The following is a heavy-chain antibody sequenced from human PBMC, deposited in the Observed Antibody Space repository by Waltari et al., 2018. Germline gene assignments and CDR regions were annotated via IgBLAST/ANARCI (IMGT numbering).Heavy chain of an antibody. J-gene: IGHJ4*02. CDR1: GFTFSNFA. V-gene: IGHV3-23*01. CDR2: IRGSGGST. Sequence: EGQLLESGGGLVQPGGSLRLSCAASGFTFSNFAMSWVRQAPGKVLEWVSSIRGSGGSTYYADSVKGRFTISRDNSKNTLYLQMYSLRAEDTALYYCARHVDPDYWGQGTLVTVSS. CDR3: ARHVDPDY. D-gene: IGHD5-12*01.